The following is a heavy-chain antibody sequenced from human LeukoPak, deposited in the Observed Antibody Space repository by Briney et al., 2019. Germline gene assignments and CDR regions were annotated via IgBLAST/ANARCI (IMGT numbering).Heavy chain of an antibody. CDR3: ARTPPADCSSTSCYVGPTYYYYMDV. J-gene: IGHJ6*03. CDR2: IIPIFGTA. Sequence: ASVKVSCKASGGTFSSYAISWVRQAPGQGLEWMGGIIPIFGTANYAQKFQGRVTITADESTSTAYMELSSLRSEDTAVYYCARTPPADCSSTSCYVGPTYYYYMDVWGKGTTVTISS. CDR1: GGTFSSYA. V-gene: IGHV1-69*01. D-gene: IGHD2-2*01.